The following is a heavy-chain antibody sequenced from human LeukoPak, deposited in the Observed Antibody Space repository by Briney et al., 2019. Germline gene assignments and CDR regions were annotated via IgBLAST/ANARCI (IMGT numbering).Heavy chain of an antibody. CDR2: ISGYSGNT. CDR3: ARAHCSSTTCFFDY. CDR1: GYTFTKYG. V-gene: IGHV1-18*01. J-gene: IGHJ4*02. D-gene: IGHD2-2*01. Sequence: GASVKVSCKASGYTFTKYGISWVRQAPGQGLEWMGWISGYSGNTEYAQNVQGRVTVTTDTSASTVYMDLRSLRSDDTAVYFCARAHCSSTTCFFDYWGQGTLVTVSS.